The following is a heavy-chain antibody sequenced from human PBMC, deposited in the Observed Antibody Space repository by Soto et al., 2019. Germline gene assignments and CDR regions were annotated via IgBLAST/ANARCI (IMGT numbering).Heavy chain of an antibody. D-gene: IGHD3-22*01. CDR2: ISSSSSTI. Sequence: PGGSLRHSWTASGFNFICYDMNWVRQAPGKGLEWISYISSSSSTIYYADSVKGRFTISRDNAENSLFLQMNSLRDDDTAIYYCARPSGYYDTSGYYGAFYYYGMDVWGQGTTVPVSS. V-gene: IGHV3-48*03. CDR1: GFNFICYD. CDR3: ARPSGYYDTSGYYGAFYYYGMDV. J-gene: IGHJ6*02.